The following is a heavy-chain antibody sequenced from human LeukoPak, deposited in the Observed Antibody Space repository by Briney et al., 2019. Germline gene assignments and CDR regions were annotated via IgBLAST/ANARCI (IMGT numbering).Heavy chain of an antibody. D-gene: IGHD2-8*01. CDR1: GFTFSSYS. CDR3: AREADYCTNGVCYYSFDY. J-gene: IGHJ4*02. Sequence: GGSLRLSCAASGFTFSSYSMNWVRQAPGKGLEWVSSISSSSSYIYYADSVKGRFTISRDNAKNSLYLQMNSLRAEDTAVYYCAREADYCTNGVCYYSFDYWGQGTLVTVS. CDR2: ISSSSSYI. V-gene: IGHV3-21*01.